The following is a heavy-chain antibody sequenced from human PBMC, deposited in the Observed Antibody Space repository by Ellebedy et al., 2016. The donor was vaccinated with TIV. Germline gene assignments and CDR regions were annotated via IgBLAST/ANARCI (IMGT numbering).Heavy chain of an antibody. CDR3: ARGHPRQTGYSSGLFDY. J-gene: IGHJ4*02. V-gene: IGHV1-2*02. CDR1: GYTFTGYY. CDR2: INPNSGGT. Sequence: ASVKVSCXASGYTFTGYYMHWVRQAPGQGLEWMGWINPNSGGTNYAQKFQGRVTMTRDTSISTAYMELSRLRSDDTAVYYCARGHPRQTGYSSGLFDYWGQGTLVTVSS. D-gene: IGHD6-19*01.